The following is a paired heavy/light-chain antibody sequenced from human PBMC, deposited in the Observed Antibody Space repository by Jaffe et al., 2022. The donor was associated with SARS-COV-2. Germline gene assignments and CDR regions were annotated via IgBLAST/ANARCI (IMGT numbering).Light chain of an antibody. CDR1: QSVGSSY. CDR2: GAS. Sequence: EIVLTQSPGTLSLSPGERATLSCRASQSVGSSYLAWYQQIPGQAPRLLIYGASSRATGIPDRFSGSGSGTDFTLTISRLEPEDFAVYYCQQYGGSPPWTFGQGTKVQIK. CDR3: QQYGGSPPWT. V-gene: IGKV3-20*01. J-gene: IGKJ1*01.
Heavy chain of an antibody. D-gene: IGHD1-20*01. CDR2: IYSGGSI. CDR1: GFTVNSYY. CDR3: ARDHNWNYGTYNYGMDV. Sequence: EVQLVESGGGLIQPGGSLRLSCAASGFTVNSYYMNWVRQAPGKGLEWVSVIYSGGSIYYADSVKGRFSISRDNSKNMLYLQMNSLRAEDTGTYYCARDHNWNYGTYNYGMDVWGQGTTVTVSS. V-gene: IGHV3-53*01. J-gene: IGHJ6*02.